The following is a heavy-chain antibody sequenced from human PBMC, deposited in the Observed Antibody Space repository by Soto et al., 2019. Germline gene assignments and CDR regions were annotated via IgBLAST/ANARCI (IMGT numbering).Heavy chain of an antibody. J-gene: IGHJ3*02. D-gene: IGHD6-13*01. CDR2: INGDGTST. CDR1: GFTFSSYW. V-gene: IGHV3-74*01. CDR3: ARVLYSSTQSPVGSVDI. Sequence: GGSLRPSCAASGFTFSSYWMHWVRQDPGKGLVWVSRINGDGTSTSYADSVKGRFTISRDNAKSTLYLQMNSLRAEDTAVYYCARVLYSSTQSPVGSVDIWGQGTMVTVSS.